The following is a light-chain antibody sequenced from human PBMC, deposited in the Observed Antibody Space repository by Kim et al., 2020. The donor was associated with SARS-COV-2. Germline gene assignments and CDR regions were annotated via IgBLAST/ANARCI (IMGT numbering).Light chain of an antibody. J-gene: IGKJ2*01. Sequence: SASVGDRVTITCRASQTITNCLHWYQQKPGTAPKLLISTASNLQDGVPSRFSGSGSGTDFTLTIDSLQPEDFATYHCHQTYSTPYTFGQGTKLEI. CDR2: TAS. CDR1: QTITNC. CDR3: HQTYSTPYT. V-gene: IGKV1-39*01.